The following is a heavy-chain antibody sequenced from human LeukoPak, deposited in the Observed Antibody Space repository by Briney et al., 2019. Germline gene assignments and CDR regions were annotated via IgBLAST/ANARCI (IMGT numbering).Heavy chain of an antibody. CDR2: INHSGGT. CDR3: AREQQLVRGFDY. D-gene: IGHD6-13*01. J-gene: IGHJ4*02. CDR1: GGSFSGYY. Sequence: SETLSLTCAVYGGSFSGYYWSWIRQPPGKGLEWIGEINHSGGTNYNPSLKSRVTISVDTSKNQFSLKLSSVTAADTVVYYCAREQQLVRGFDYWGQGTLVTVSS. V-gene: IGHV4-34*01.